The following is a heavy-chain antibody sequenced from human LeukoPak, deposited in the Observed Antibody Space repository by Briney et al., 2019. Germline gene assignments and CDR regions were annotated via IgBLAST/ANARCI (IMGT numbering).Heavy chain of an antibody. J-gene: IGHJ5*02. CDR2: INHSGST. Sequence: SETLSLTCAVSGGSFSGYYWSWIRQPPGKGLEWIGEINHSGSTNYNPSPKSRVTISVDTSKNQFSLKLSSVTGADTAVYYCAGGPSGAAHWFDPWGQGTLVTVSS. D-gene: IGHD3-10*01. V-gene: IGHV4-34*01. CDR3: AGGPSGAAHWFDP. CDR1: GGSFSGYY.